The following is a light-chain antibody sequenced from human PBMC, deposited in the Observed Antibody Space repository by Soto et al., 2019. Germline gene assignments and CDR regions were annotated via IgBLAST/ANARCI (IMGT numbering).Light chain of an antibody. CDR3: QQYGISPT. CDR2: DVS. V-gene: IGKV3-20*01. CDR1: HSVSSNY. J-gene: IGKJ1*01. Sequence: EIVLTQSPGTLSLSPGEIATLSCRSSHSVSSNYLAWYQQKPGQAPRLLIYDVSSSATGIPDRFSGSGSGTDFLLIISSLESVDFAVYYWQQYGISPTFARGIKVEIK.